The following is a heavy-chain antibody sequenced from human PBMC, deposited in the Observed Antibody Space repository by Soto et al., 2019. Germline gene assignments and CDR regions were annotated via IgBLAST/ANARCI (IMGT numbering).Heavy chain of an antibody. CDR2: INHSGST. Sequence: PSETLSLTCAVYGGSFSGYYWSWIRQPPGKGLEWIGEINHSGSTNYNPSLRSRVTISVDTSKNQFSLKLSSVTAADTAVYYCACVVDTSMVSYRLNDYYYGMDVWGQGTTVTVSS. CDR3: ACVVDTSMVSYRLNDYYYGMDV. CDR1: GGSFSGYY. V-gene: IGHV4-34*01. J-gene: IGHJ6*02. D-gene: IGHD5-18*01.